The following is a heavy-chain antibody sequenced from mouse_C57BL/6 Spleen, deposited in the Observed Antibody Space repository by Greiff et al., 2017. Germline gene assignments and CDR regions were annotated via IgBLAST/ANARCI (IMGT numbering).Heavy chain of an antibody. V-gene: IGHV1-69*01. J-gene: IGHJ2*01. D-gene: IGHD1-1*01. CDR3: ARGSYYYGLYFDY. CDR1: GYTFTSYW. CDR2: IDPSDSYT. Sequence: VQLQQPGAELVMPGASVKLSCKASGYTFTSYWMHWVKQRPGQGLEWIGEIDPSDSYTNYNQKFKGKSTLTVDKSSSTAYMQLSSLTSEDSAVYYGARGSYYYGLYFDYWGQGTTLTVSS.